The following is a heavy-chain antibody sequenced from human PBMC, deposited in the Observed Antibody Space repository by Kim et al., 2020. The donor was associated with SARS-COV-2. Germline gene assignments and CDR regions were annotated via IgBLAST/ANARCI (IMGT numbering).Heavy chain of an antibody. CDR2: ISTSGSMT. J-gene: IGHJ4*02. CDR3: ATDRDLDH. CDR1: GFTFSSYE. Sequence: GGSLRLSCAASGFTFSSYEMNWVRQAPGKGLEWISYISTSGSMTYYADSVKGRFTISRDNAKSSLYLQMNNLRVEDTAVYYCATDRDLDHWGQGTLVTVSS. V-gene: IGHV3-48*03. D-gene: IGHD3-10*01.